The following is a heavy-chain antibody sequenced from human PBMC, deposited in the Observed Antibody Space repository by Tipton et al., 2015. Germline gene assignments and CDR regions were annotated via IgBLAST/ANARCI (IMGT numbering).Heavy chain of an antibody. J-gene: IGHJ1*01. V-gene: IGHV4-59*01. Sequence: LRLSCTVSSDSINKYYWSWIRQPPGKELQWIGYIQYSGGTNYNPSLESRVAMSMDTSKNQFSLKLSSVIAADTAVYYCARASIIQGYYHDSSRYYLFNSWGQGTLVTVSS. CDR3: ARASIIQGYYHDSSRYYLFNS. CDR2: IQYSGGT. D-gene: IGHD3-22*01. CDR1: SDSINKYY.